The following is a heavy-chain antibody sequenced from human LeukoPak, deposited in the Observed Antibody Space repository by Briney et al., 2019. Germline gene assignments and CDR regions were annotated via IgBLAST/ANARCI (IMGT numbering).Heavy chain of an antibody. CDR2: IVVGSGNT. CDR3: AADPYCSSTSCSYNWFDP. Sequence: EASVKVSCKASEFTFSSSAMQWVRQARGQRLEWMGWIVVGSGNTKYAQNFQGRITITRDLSTSTAYMELSSLRSEDTAVYYCAADPYCSSTSCSYNWFDPWGQGTLVTVSS. V-gene: IGHV1-58*02. D-gene: IGHD2-2*01. CDR1: EFTFSSSA. J-gene: IGHJ5*02.